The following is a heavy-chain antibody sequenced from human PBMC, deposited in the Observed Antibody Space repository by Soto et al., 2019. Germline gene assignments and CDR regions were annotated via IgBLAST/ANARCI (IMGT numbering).Heavy chain of an antibody. CDR3: ARDLEKGLWFGESSP. V-gene: IGHV1-46*01. J-gene: IGHJ5*02. CDR1: GYTFTSYY. Sequence: QVQLVQSGAEVKKPGASVKVSCKASGYTFTSYYMHWVRQAPGQGLEWMGIINPSGGSTSYAQKFPGRVTMTRDTSTSTVYMELSSLRSEDTAVYYCARDLEKGLWFGESSPWGQGTLVTVSS. D-gene: IGHD3-10*01. CDR2: INPSGGST.